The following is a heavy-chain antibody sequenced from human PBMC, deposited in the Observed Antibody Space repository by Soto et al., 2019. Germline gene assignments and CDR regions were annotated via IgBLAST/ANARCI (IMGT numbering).Heavy chain of an antibody. Sequence: GGSLRLSCAASGFNFCNYWMHWVRQAPGEGLVWVSRINGDGSSTNYADSVKGRFTISRDNAKNTLSLQMNSLRDEDTAVYYCARDRSRSAPLDYWGQGTLVTDSS. CDR1: GFNFCNYW. CDR3: ARDRSRSAPLDY. CDR2: INGDGSST. V-gene: IGHV3-74*01. J-gene: IGHJ4*02.